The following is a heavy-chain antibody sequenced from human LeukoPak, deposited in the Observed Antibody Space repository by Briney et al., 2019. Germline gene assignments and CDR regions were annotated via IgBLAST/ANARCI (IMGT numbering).Heavy chain of an antibody. CDR1: GYTFTGYY. J-gene: IGHJ4*02. CDR2: INPNSGGT. CDR3: ARGSVRGAHMLGY. Sequence: ASVKVSCKASGYTFTGYYMHWVRQAPGQGLEWMGWINPNSGGTNYAQKFQGRVTMTRDTSISTAYMELSRLRSDDTAVYYCARGSVRGAHMLGYWGQGTLVTVSS. V-gene: IGHV1-2*02. D-gene: IGHD3-10*01.